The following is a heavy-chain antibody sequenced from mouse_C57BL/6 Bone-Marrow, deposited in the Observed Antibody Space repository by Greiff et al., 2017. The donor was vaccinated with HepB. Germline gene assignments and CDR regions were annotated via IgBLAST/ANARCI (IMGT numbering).Heavy chain of an antibody. V-gene: IGHV1-55*01. CDR3: ARKRDIRGYFDV. J-gene: IGHJ1*03. CDR2: MYPGSGST. Sequence: VQLQQPGAELVKPGASVKMSCKASGYTFTSYWITWVKQRPGQGLEWIGDMYPGSGSTNYNEKFKSKATLTVDTSSSTAYMQLSSLTSEDSAVYYCARKRDIRGYFDVWGTGTTVTVSS. CDR1: GYTFTSYW.